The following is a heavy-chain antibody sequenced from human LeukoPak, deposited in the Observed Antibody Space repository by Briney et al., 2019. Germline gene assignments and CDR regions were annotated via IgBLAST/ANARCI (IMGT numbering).Heavy chain of an antibody. Sequence: SETLSLTCTVSGGSISSYYWSWIRQPPGKGLEWIGYIYYSESTNYNPSLKSRVTISIDTSKNQFSLKLSSVTAADTAVYYCARGPNAEDRNAFDIWGQGTMVTVSS. J-gene: IGHJ3*02. CDR3: ARGPNAEDRNAFDI. D-gene: IGHD4/OR15-4a*01. CDR2: IYYSEST. V-gene: IGHV4-59*01. CDR1: GGSISSYY.